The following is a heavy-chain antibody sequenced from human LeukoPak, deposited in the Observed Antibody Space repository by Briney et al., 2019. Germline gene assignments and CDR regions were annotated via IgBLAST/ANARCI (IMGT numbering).Heavy chain of an antibody. D-gene: IGHD2-2*01. J-gene: IGHJ3*02. V-gene: IGHV3-15*01. CDR3: AGDLVTGYCSSTSCETGGVDI. CDR2: IKSKTDGGTT. Sequence: GGSLRLSCTASGFTFSNAWMSWVRQAPGKGLEWVGRIKSKTDGGTTDYAALVKGRFTISRDDSKNTLYLQMNSLRAEDTAVYYCAGDLVTGYCSSTSCETGGVDIWGQGTMVTVSS. CDR1: GFTFSNAW.